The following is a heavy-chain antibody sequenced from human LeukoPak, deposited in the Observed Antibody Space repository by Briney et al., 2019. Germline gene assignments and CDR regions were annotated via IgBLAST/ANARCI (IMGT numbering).Heavy chain of an antibody. V-gene: IGHV3-53*01. CDR1: GFTVSSNY. D-gene: IGHD6-6*01. Sequence: GGSLRLFCAASGFTVSSNYMSWVRQAPGKGLEWVSVIYSGGSTYYADSVKGQFTISRDNSKNTLYLQMNSLRAEDTAVYYCASPKAARYWGQGTLVTVSS. CDR3: ASPKAARY. CDR2: IYSGGST. J-gene: IGHJ4*02.